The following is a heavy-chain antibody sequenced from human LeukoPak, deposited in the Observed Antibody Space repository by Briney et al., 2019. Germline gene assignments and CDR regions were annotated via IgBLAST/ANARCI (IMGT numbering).Heavy chain of an antibody. J-gene: IGHJ4*02. CDR2: VRSRAYGGTP. V-gene: IGHV3-49*04. CDR3: TTGVVARPTKFEY. D-gene: IGHD2-15*01. CDR1: VYIFCVYA. Sequence: GGSLRLSCIACVYIFCVYAVDCVRQAPGKGLEWVGFVRSRAYGGTPEYGASVKGRFTISRDDSKAVAYLQMNSQTAEHTSMYFGTTGVVARPTKFEYWGQGTLVTVSS.